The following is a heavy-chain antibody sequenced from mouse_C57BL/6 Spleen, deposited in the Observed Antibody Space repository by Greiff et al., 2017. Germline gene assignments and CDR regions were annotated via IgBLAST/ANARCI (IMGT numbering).Heavy chain of an antibody. J-gene: IGHJ4*01. D-gene: IGHD2-4*01. Sequence: VQLQQPGAELVKPGASVKLSCKASGYTFTSYWMHWVKQRPGRGLEWIGRIDPNSGGTKYNEKFKSKATLTVDQPSSTAYIQLSSLTSEDSAVDNCAASYYDYDGAMDYWGQGTSVTVSA. CDR3: AASYYDYDGAMDY. CDR1: GYTFTSYW. V-gene: IGHV1-72*01. CDR2: IDPNSGGT.